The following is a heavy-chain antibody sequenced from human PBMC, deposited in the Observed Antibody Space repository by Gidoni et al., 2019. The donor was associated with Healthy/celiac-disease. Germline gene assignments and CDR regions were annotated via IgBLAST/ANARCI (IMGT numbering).Heavy chain of an antibody. V-gene: IGHV3-23*01. Sequence: EVQLLESGGGLVQPGGSLRLSCAASGFTFSSYAMSWVRQAPGKGLEWVSAISGSGGSTYYADSVKGRFTISRDNSKNTLYLQMNSLRAEDTAVYYCAKLQPMGDYYYYYGMDVWGQGTTVTVSS. CDR2: ISGSGGST. CDR3: AKLQPMGDYYYYYGMDV. CDR1: GFTFSSYA. J-gene: IGHJ6*02. D-gene: IGHD3-16*01.